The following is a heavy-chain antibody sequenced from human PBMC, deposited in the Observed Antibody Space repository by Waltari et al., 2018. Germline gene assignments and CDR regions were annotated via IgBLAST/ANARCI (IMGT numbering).Heavy chain of an antibody. CDR1: GGSISSSSYY. CDR2: IYYSGGT. D-gene: IGHD3-22*01. V-gene: IGHV4-39*01. Sequence: QLQLQESGPGLVKPSETLSLTCTVSGGSISSSSYYWGWIRQPPGKGLEWIGSIYYSGGTYYNPSLKSRVTISVDTSKNQFSLKLSSVTAADTAVYYCARLSVRYYYDSSGYPDYWGQGTLVTVSS. J-gene: IGHJ4*02. CDR3: ARLSVRYYYDSSGYPDY.